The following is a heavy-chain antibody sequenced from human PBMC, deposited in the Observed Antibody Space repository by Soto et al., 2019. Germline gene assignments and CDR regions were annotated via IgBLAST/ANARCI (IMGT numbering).Heavy chain of an antibody. CDR2: ISAYSGNT. V-gene: IGHV1-18*01. D-gene: IGHD2-21*02. Sequence: ASVKVSCKASGYTFTNFGINWVRQAPGQGLEWMGWISAYSGNTNYAQKLQGRVTMTTDTSTSTAYLELRSLRSDDTAVYFCARDPLTARPYLDYWGQGALVTVSS. CDR3: ARDPLTARPYLDY. J-gene: IGHJ4*02. CDR1: GYTFTNFG.